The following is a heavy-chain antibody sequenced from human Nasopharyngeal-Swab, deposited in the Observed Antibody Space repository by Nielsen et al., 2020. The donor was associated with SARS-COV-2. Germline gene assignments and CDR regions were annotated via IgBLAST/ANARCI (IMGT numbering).Heavy chain of an antibody. V-gene: IGHV1-18*01. CDR1: GYTFTSYG. D-gene: IGHD2-15*01. CDR3: ARDIQSGYCSGGSCIGDYYYYMDV. CDR2: INAYNGNT. Sequence: ASVKVSCKASGYTFTSYGISWVRQAPGQGLEWMGWINAYNGNTNYAQKLQGRVTMTTDTSTSTAYMELRSLRSDDTAVYYCARDIQSGYCSGGSCIGDYYYYMDVWGKGTTVTVSS. J-gene: IGHJ6*03.